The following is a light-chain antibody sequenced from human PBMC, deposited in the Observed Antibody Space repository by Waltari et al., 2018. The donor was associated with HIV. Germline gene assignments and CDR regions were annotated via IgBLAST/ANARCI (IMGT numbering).Light chain of an antibody. CDR1: QEIGVY. Sequence: DIQMTQFPSSLSASVGDRVTITCRASQEIGVYFGWYQQKGVKPPKLLIYATSNLQSGVPSRFRGDGTGTDFTLTISSLQPEDVGTYYCQRYNDVPVIFGQGTRLEIK. V-gene: IGKV1-27*01. J-gene: IGKJ5*01. CDR2: ATS. CDR3: QRYNDVPVI.